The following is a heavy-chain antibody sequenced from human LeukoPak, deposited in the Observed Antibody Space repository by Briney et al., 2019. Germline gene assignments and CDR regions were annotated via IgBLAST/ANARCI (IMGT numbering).Heavy chain of an antibody. J-gene: IGHJ4*02. V-gene: IGHV3-7*03. Sequence: GGSLRLSCAASGFIFSNYAMTWVRQAPGKGLEWMANIKQDGSQKYYVDSVKGRFTISRDNAENSLFLQMNSLRPEDTAVYYCARDRDSNWYPFLDSWGQGTLVIVS. CDR3: ARDRDSNWYPFLDS. D-gene: IGHD6-13*01. CDR1: GFIFSNYA. CDR2: IKQDGSQK.